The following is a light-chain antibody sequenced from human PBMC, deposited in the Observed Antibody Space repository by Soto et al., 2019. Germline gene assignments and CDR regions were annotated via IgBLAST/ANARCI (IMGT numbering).Light chain of an antibody. CDR2: DAS. Sequence: DIQMTQSPSTLSASVGDRVTITCRASQSISSWLAWYQQKPGKAPKLLIYDASSLESGVPSRFSGSGSGTEFNLTIISLQPDDFATYYCQQYNSYSFTFGPGTKVDIK. CDR3: QQYNSYSFT. J-gene: IGKJ3*01. V-gene: IGKV1-5*01. CDR1: QSISSW.